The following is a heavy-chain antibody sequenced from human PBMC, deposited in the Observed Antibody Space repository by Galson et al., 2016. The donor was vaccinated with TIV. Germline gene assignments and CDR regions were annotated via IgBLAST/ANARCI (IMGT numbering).Heavy chain of an antibody. CDR3: ARGGPNIVIVPAAGYFDS. J-gene: IGHJ4*02. Sequence: SETLSLTCALSGESLSGYHWTWIRQAPGKGLEWIGEVSHRGRTNYNPSLEGRVTISLVTSKNEFALKLTSVTAADTAVYYCARGGPNIVIVPAAGYFDSWGQGALVTVSS. CDR2: VSHRGRT. V-gene: IGHV4-34*01. D-gene: IGHD2-2*01. CDR1: GESLSGYH.